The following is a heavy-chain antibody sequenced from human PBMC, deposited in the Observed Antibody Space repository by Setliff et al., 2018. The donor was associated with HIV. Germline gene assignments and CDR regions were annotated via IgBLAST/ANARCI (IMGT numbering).Heavy chain of an antibody. J-gene: IGHJ5*01. Sequence: GGSLRLSCVASGFSFSSYSMNWVRQTPGKGLEWLSYIFSGSDTADYADSVRGRFTISRDNAKNSLYLQMNSLRAEDTAVYYCASEAGASSGWFGYWGQGTLVTVSS. CDR3: ASEAGASSGWFGY. D-gene: IGHD6-19*01. CDR1: GFSFSSYS. V-gene: IGHV3-48*01. CDR2: IFSGSDTA.